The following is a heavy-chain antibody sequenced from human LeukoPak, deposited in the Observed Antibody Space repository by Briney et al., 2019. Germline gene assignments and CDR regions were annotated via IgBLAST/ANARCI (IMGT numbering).Heavy chain of an antibody. CDR2: ISAYNGNT. D-gene: IGHD3-16*02. CDR3: ARGSTLRLGELSSINY. V-gene: IGHV1-18*01. Sequence: GASVKVSCKASGYTFTSYGISWVRQAPGQGLEWMGWISAYNGNTNYAQKLQGRVTMTTDTSTSTAYMELSSLRSEDTAVYYCARGSTLRLGELSSINYWGQGTLVTVSS. J-gene: IGHJ4*02. CDR1: GYTFTSYG.